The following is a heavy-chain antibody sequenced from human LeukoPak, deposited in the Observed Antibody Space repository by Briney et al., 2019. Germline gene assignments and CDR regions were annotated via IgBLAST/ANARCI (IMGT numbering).Heavy chain of an antibody. Sequence: GGSLRLSCAASGFTFSSYEMNWVRQAPGKGLEWVSTISNGGVSTYYADSVKGRFTISRDNSKNTLYLQMNSLRPDDTAVYYCAKRRHYYDSSGATDYWGQGTLVTVSS. D-gene: IGHD3-22*01. CDR1: GFTFSSYE. CDR2: ISNGGVST. V-gene: IGHV3-23*01. CDR3: AKRRHYYDSSGATDY. J-gene: IGHJ4*02.